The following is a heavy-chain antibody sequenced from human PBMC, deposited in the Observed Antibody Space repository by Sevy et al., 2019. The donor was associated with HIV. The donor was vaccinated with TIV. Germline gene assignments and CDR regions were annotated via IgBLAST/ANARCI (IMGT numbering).Heavy chain of an antibody. D-gene: IGHD6-13*01. V-gene: IGHV3-13*01. CDR2: IGTLKAT. Sequence: GGSLRLSCVASGFTFSTYDMHWVRQVKGKGLEWVSGIGTLKATYYPDSVKGRLIISREDAKNSLYLQMNSLRAGDTAVYYWARACAAAGGKSCPIDAFDIWGQGTLVTVSS. J-gene: IGHJ3*02. CDR1: GFTFSTYD. CDR3: ARACAAAGGKSCPIDAFDI.